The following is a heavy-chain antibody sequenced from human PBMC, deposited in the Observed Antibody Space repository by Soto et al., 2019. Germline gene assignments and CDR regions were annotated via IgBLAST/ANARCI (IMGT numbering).Heavy chain of an antibody. D-gene: IGHD6-13*01. J-gene: IGHJ4*02. CDR3: AEIAARNQDYFDY. CDR2: IIPILGIA. Sequence: SVKVSCKASGGTFSSYTISWVRQAPGQGLEWMGRIIPILGIANYAQKFQGRVTITADKSTSTAYMELSSLRSEDTAVYYCAEIAARNQDYFDYWGQGTLVTVSS. V-gene: IGHV1-69*02. CDR1: GGTFSSYT.